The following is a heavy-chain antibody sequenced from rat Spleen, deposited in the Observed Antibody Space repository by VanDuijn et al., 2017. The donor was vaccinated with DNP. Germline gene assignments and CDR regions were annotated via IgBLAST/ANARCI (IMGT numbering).Heavy chain of an antibody. Sequence: EVKLVESGGGLVQPGRSLKLSCAASGFIFSDSNMAWVRQAPKTGLEWVATISYDDSRTYYRESVKGRFSLSRDHAKNTLYLQMNSLKSEDTATYYCASVYDGYPPYTMDAWGQGTSVTVSS. J-gene: IGHJ4*01. CDR2: ISYDDSRT. CDR3: ASVYDGYPPYTMDA. CDR1: GFIFSDSN. V-gene: IGHV5-7*01. D-gene: IGHD1-12*03.